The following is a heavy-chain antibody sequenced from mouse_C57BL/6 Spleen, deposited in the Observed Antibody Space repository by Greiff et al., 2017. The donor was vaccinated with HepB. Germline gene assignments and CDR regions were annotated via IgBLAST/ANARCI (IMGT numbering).Heavy chain of an antibody. D-gene: IGHD3-1*01. CDR1: GYTFTSYW. V-gene: IGHV1-59*01. CDR3: ARQEGTADFDY. CDR2: IDPSDSYT. J-gene: IGHJ2*01. Sequence: QVQLQQPGAELVRPGTSVKLSCKASGYTFTSYWMHWVKQRPGQGLEWIGVIDPSDSYTNYNQKFKGKATLTVDTSSSTAYMQLSSLTSEDSAVYYCARQEGTADFDYWGQGTTLTVSS.